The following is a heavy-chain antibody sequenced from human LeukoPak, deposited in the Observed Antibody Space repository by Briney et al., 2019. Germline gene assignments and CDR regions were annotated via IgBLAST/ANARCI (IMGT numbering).Heavy chain of an antibody. CDR2: IRYDGSNK. V-gene: IGHV3-30*02. CDR1: GFTFSSYG. D-gene: IGHD4-17*01. Sequence: PGRSLRLSCAASGFTFSSYGMHWVRQAPGKGLEWVAFIRYDGSNKYYADSVKGRFTISRDNSKNTLYLQMNSLRAEDTAVYYCGRTVTTSTYYYYYYMDVWGKGTTVTISS. J-gene: IGHJ6*03. CDR3: GRTVTTSTYYYYYYMDV.